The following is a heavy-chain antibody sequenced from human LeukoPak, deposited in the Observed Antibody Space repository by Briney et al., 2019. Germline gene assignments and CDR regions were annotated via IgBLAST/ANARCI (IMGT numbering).Heavy chain of an antibody. CDR2: INHSGST. CDR1: GGPFSGYY. Sequence: SETLSLTCAVYGGPFSGYYWSWIRQPPGKGLEWIGEINHSGSTNYNPSLKSRVTISVDTSKNQFSLKLSSVTAADTAVYYCARGGQEIEQQLVCDYWGQGTLVTVSS. CDR3: ARGGQEIEQQLVCDY. D-gene: IGHD6-13*01. V-gene: IGHV4-34*01. J-gene: IGHJ4*02.